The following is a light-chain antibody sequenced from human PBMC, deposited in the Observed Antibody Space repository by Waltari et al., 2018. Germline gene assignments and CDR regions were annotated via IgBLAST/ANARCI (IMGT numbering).Light chain of an antibody. V-gene: IGLV1-51*01. J-gene: IGLJ2*01. CDR2: DDE. CDR1: GSNIGSDY. Sequence: QSVLTQPPSVSAAPGQEVSISCSGSGSNIGSDYVSWYQHLPGTAPKVLIYDDEGRHAGIPERFSGSKSGASAALGITGLQTGDDAYYYCATWDHSLQRLVFGGGTKLTVL. CDR3: ATWDHSLQRLV.